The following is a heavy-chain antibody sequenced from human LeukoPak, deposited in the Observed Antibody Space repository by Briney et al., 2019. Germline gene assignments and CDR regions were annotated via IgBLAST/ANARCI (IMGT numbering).Heavy chain of an antibody. V-gene: IGHV1-69*05. CDR1: GGTFNNSA. D-gene: IGHD4-17*01. CDR2: IMPLFGTA. CDR3: AIYFHGDYGSGWCDP. Sequence: ASVKVSCKTSGGTFNNSAISWVRQAPGQGLEWLGGIMPLFGTAGYAQKFQGRVTITKDESTRTDYLELTSLTSDDTAVYYCAIYFHGDYGSGWCDPWGQGTLVSVSS. J-gene: IGHJ5*02.